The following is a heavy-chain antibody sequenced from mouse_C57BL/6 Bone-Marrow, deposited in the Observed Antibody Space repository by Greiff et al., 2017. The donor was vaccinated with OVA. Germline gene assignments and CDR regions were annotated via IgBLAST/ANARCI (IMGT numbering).Heavy chain of an antibody. J-gene: IGHJ2*01. V-gene: IGHV14-4*01. CDR1: GFNIKDDY. Sequence: EVQLQQSGAELVRPGASVKLSCTASGFNIKDDYMHWVKQRPEQDLEWIGWIDPENGDTEYASKFQGKATITADTSSNTAYLQLSSLTSEDTAVYYCTTGYFDYWGQGTTLTVSS. CDR2: IDPENGDT. CDR3: TTGYFDY.